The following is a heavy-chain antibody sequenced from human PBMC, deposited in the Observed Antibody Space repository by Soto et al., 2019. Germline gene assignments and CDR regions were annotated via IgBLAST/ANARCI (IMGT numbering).Heavy chain of an antibody. CDR3: ARSPLATHFDY. CDR1: GGSISSYY. J-gene: IGHJ4*02. Sequence: SETLSLTCTVSGGSISSYYWSWIRQPPGKELEWIGYIYYSGSTNYNPSLKSRVTISVDTSKNQFSLKLSSVTAADTAVYYCARSPLATHFDYWGQGTLVTVSS. V-gene: IGHV4-59*01. CDR2: IYYSGST. D-gene: IGHD5-12*01.